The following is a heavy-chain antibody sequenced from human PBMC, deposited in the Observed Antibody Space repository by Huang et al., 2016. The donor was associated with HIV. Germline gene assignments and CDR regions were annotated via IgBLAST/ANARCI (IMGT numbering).Heavy chain of an antibody. V-gene: IGHV1-18*01. D-gene: IGHD3-22*01. J-gene: IGHJ3*02. CDR1: GYTFTSSG. Sequence: QIQLMQSGPELKQPGASVTVSCTASGYTFTSSGITLVRQAPGQGPEGTGGISASNDETEYAQKFQDRVTWTTDTSTNIAYMELMSLRSDDTAKYYCARDPKYHRIGYYRQRRGIDIWGQGTMVIVSS. CDR3: ARDPKYHRIGYYRQRRGIDI. CDR2: ISASNDET.